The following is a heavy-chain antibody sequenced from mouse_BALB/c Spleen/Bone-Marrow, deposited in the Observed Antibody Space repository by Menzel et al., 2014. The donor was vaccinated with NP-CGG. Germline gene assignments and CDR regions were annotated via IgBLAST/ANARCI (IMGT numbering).Heavy chain of an antibody. Sequence: EVQLVESGGGLVQPGGSLRLSCAPSGFTFTDYYMNWVRQPPGKALGWLAFIRNKANGYTTEYSASVKGRFTISRDISQSILYLQMNTLRPEDSATYYCARDMGGLLFDSWGQGTTLTVSS. CDR3: ARDMGGLLFDS. CDR2: IRNKANGYTT. V-gene: IGHV7-3*02. J-gene: IGHJ2*01. D-gene: IGHD1-1*01. CDR1: GFTFTDYY.